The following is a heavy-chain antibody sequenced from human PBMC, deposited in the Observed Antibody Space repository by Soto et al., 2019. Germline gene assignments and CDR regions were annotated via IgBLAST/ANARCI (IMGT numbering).Heavy chain of an antibody. CDR3: ARLQAAAGDNDLTFDY. CDR2: IDPSDSYT. J-gene: IGHJ4*02. CDR1: GYSFTSYW. V-gene: IGHV5-10-1*01. Sequence: EVQLVQSGAEVKKPGESLRISCKGSGYSFTSYWISWVRQIPGKGLEWMGRIDPSDSYTNYSPSFQGHVTISADKSISTPYLQWSRLKASDTAMYYCARLQAAAGDNDLTFDYWGQGTLVTVSS. D-gene: IGHD6-13*01.